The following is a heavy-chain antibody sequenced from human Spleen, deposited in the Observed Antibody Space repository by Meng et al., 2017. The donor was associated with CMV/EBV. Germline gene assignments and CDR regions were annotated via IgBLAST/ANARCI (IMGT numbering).Heavy chain of an antibody. D-gene: IGHD3-3*01. CDR3: ARSYYDFWSGYHCLGY. CDR1: GYSFTTYW. J-gene: IGHJ4*02. V-gene: IGHV5-51*01. CDR2: IYPGDSDT. Sequence: SGYSFTTYWIGWVRQMPGKGLEWIGIIYPGDSDTRYSPSFQGQVTISADKSISTVSLQWRGLKASDTAIYYCARSYYDFWSGYHCLGYWGQGTLVTVSS.